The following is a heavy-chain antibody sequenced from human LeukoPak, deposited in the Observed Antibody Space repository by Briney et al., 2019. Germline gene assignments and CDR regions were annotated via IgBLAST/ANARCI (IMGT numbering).Heavy chain of an antibody. CDR3: ARVNVFRFLESGNWFDP. V-gene: IGHV1-69*05. D-gene: IGHD3-3*01. CDR2: IIPIFGTA. J-gene: IGHJ5*02. Sequence: ASVKVSCKASGVTFSSYAISWVRQAPGQGLEWMGGIIPIFGTANYAQKFQGRVTITTDESTSTAYMELSSLRSEDTAVYYCARVNVFRFLESGNWFDPWGQGTLVTVSS. CDR1: GVTFSSYA.